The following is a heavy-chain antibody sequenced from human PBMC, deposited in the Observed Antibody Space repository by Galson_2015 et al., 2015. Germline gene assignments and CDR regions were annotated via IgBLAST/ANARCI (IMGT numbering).Heavy chain of an antibody. CDR3: AGTWGVAGGGPRYYGMDV. Sequence: SVKVSCKVSGYTLTDLSMHWVRQAPGKGLEWMGRIIPILGIANYAQKFQGRVTITADKSTSTAYMELNSLRSEDTAVYYCAGTWGVAGGGPRYYGMDVWGQGTTVTVSS. V-gene: IGHV1-69*02. CDR2: IIPILGIA. D-gene: IGHD6-19*01. CDR1: GYTLTDLS. J-gene: IGHJ6*02.